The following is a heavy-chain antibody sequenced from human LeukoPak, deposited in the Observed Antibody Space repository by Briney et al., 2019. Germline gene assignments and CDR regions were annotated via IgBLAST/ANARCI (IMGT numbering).Heavy chain of an antibody. V-gene: IGHV3-21*01. D-gene: IGHD6-13*01. J-gene: IGHJ3*02. CDR1: GFTFSSYS. Sequence: GGSLRLSCAASGFTFSSYSMNWVRQAPGKGLEWLSSISSSNFYIYYADSIKGRFTISRDDAKNSLYLQMNSLRAEDTAVYYCARLSSSSNDAFDIWGQGTMVTVSS. CDR2: ISSSNFYI. CDR3: ARLSSSSNDAFDI.